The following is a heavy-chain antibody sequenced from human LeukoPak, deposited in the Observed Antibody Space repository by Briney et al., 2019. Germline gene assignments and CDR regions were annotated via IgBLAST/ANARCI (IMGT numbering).Heavy chain of an antibody. CDR3: ARGADDYGDYGFQD. CDR1: GFTVSSNY. V-gene: IGHV3-53*01. CDR2: IYSGGST. J-gene: IGHJ4*02. D-gene: IGHD4-17*01. Sequence: PGGSLRLSCAASGFTVSSNYMSWVRQAPGKGLEWVSVIYSGGSTYYADSVKGRFTISRDNSKNTLYLQMNSLRAEDTAVYYCARGADDYGDYGFQDWGQGTLVTVSS.